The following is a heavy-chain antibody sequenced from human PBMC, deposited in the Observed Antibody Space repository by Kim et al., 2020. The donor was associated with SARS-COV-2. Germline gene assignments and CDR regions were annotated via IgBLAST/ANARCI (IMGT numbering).Heavy chain of an antibody. V-gene: IGHV4-31*02. CDR3: AREPNYYGSGIQAY. J-gene: IGHJ4*02. D-gene: IGHD3-10*01. Sequence: TPSLKSRVTISVDTSKNQFSLKLSSVTAADTAVYYCAREPNYYGSGIQAYWGQGTLVTVSS.